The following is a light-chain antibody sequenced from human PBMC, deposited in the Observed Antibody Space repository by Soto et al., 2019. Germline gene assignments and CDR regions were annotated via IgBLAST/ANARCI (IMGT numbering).Light chain of an antibody. CDR1: QSVSSSY. CDR3: QQRSNWPPFT. Sequence: EIVLTQSPVTLSLXPXEXXTXXXIAIQSVSSSYLAWYQQKPGQAPRLLIYDASNRATGIPARFSGSGSGTDFTLTISSLEPEDFAVYYCQQRSNWPPFTFGQGTRLEIK. J-gene: IGKJ5*01. CDR2: DAS. V-gene: IGKV3D-20*02.